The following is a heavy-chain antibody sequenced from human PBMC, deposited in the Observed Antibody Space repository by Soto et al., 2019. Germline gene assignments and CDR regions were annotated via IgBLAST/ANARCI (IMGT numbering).Heavy chain of an antibody. Sequence: GASVMFHFKTSGYPFTYYCIHWVRQAPGQVLDWMGIISLYHHSTSYAKKFQGRLTVTADTSTTTVYMDLISMTYEDSAVYWCSRELCSCGVEWTYYIESWG. D-gene: IGHD2-21*01. J-gene: IGHJ5*01. V-gene: IGHV1-46*01. CDR3: SRELCSCGVEWTYYIES. CDR1: GYPFTYYC. CDR2: ISLYHHST.